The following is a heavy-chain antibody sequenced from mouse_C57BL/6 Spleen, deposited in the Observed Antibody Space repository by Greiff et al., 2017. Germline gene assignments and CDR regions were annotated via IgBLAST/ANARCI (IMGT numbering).Heavy chain of an antibody. J-gene: IGHJ2*01. CDR2: IHPSDSDT. Sequence: QVQLQQPGAELVKPGASVKVSCKASGYTFTSYWMHWVKQRPGQGLEWIGRIHPSDSDTTYNQKFKGKGTLTVDKSSTPAAIQLSRRASEDSAVYYCAIWDWAKPFDYWGLGTTLTVSS. D-gene: IGHD3-1*01. CDR1: GYTFTSYW. V-gene: IGHV1-74*01. CDR3: AIWDWAKPFDY.